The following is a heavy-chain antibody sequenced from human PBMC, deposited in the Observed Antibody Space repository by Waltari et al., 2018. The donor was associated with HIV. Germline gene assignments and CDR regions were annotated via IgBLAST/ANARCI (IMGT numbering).Heavy chain of an antibody. Sequence: QVQLQESGPGLVKPSETLSLTCTVSGGSISSYYWSWIRQPPGKGLEWIGYIYDRGRTNDNPSLESRVPSSGDTSKNQFSLRLSSVTAADTAVYYCAGDKRDGGNHRAYFDYWGQGALVTVSS. J-gene: IGHJ4*02. CDR2: IYDRGRT. CDR3: AGDKRDGGNHRAYFDY. V-gene: IGHV4-59*01. CDR1: GGSISSYY. D-gene: IGHD2-15*01.